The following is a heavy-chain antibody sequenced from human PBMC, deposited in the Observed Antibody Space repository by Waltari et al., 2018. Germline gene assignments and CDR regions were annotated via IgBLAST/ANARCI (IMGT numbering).Heavy chain of an antibody. D-gene: IGHD4-17*01. V-gene: IGHV3-23*03. CDR3: ANRGLDYGDQGKDY. J-gene: IGHJ4*02. CDR2: IYSDGTT. Sequence: EVQLLESGGGSVQPGGSLRLSCAASGFTFITYAMTWVRQAPGKGLEWVSLIYSDGTTYYEDSVKGRFSFSRDNSKNTLYLQMNSLRVEDTAIYYCANRGLDYGDQGKDYWGQGTLVTVSS. CDR1: GFTFITYA.